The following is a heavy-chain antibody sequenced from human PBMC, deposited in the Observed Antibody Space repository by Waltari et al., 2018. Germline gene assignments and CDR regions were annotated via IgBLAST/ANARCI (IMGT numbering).Heavy chain of an antibody. CDR1: GFTFSDYY. D-gene: IGHD3-10*01. J-gene: IGHJ4*02. CDR3: ARDSWSGNYPDWDF. CDR2: VSFDGSNQ. V-gene: IGHV3-30*03. Sequence: QVQLVESGGGLVQPGGSLRLSCAASGFTFSDYYMSWIRQAPGKGLEWVAVVSFDGSNQYYADSVKGRFTISRDNSKNTLYLQMNSLITEDTAVYYCARDSWSGNYPDWDFWGQGTLVTVSS.